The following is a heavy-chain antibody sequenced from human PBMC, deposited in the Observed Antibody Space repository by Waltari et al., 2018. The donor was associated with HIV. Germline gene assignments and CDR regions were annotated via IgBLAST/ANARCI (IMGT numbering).Heavy chain of an antibody. Sequence: EVQLVESGGNLVQPGGSLRLSCAASGLTFISYCLHWVRPAPGPGLVWVSRSNSDATSTAYADSVKGRFTISRDNAKNTLYLQMNSLRAEDTAVYYCARGFRVGCSDATCYSHYWGQGTLVTVSS. D-gene: IGHD2-15*01. V-gene: IGHV3-74*01. J-gene: IGHJ4*02. CDR3: ARGFRVGCSDATCYSHY. CDR2: SNSDATST. CDR1: GLTFISYC.